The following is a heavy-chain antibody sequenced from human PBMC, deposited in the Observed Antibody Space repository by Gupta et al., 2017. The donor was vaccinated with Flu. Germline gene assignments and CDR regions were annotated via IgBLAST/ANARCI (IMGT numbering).Heavy chain of an antibody. CDR2: IWFDGSNK. CDR3: ATSTAAITFDAFDI. V-gene: IGHV3-33*01. J-gene: IGHJ3*02. Sequence: QVPLVESGGGVVQSGRSLRLSCAASGFTFRTYGMPWVRQAPGKGLEWVAAIWFDGSNKYYADSVKGRFTISRDNSKNSLYLQINSLGADDTGMYYCATSTAAITFDAFDIWGQGTMVTV. D-gene: IGHD6-13*01. CDR1: GFTFRTYG.